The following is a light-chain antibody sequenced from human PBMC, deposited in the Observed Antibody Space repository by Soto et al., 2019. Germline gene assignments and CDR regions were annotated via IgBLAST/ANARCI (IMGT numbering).Light chain of an antibody. CDR1: QSVSSRY. CDR2: GAS. J-gene: IGKJ2*01. CDR3: QLHGDSPPGYT. V-gene: IGKV3-20*01. Sequence: EIVLTQSPGTLSLSPGERATLSCRASQSVSSRYLAWYQQKPGQGPRLLISGASTRATGIPDRFSGSGSGTDFTLTISRLEPEDFAVYYCQLHGDSPPGYTFGQGTKLEIK.